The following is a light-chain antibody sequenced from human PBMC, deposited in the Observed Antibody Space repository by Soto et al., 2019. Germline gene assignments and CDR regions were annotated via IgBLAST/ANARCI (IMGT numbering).Light chain of an antibody. J-gene: IGKJ4*01. CDR2: GAS. CDR1: QSVSSN. Sequence: EIVMTQSPATLSLSPGERATLSCRASQSVSSNLAWYQQKPGQAPRLLIYGASTRATGIPDRFSGSASGTEFTLTISSLQSEDFAVYYCQQYNNWPLTFGGGTKVEIK. CDR3: QQYNNWPLT. V-gene: IGKV3-15*01.